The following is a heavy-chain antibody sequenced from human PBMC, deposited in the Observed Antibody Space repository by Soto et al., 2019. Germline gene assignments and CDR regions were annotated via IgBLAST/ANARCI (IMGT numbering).Heavy chain of an antibody. V-gene: IGHV1-18*04. CDR3: ARDFSITNAYCGGDCYPNFDY. J-gene: IGHJ4*02. Sequence: ASVKVSCKASGYTFTTYGISWVRQAPGQGLEWMGWISGYNGNTNYAQNLQGRVTMTTDTSTSTAYMELRSLRSDDTAVYYCARDFSITNAYCGGDCYPNFDYWGQGTLVTVSS. CDR1: GYTFTTYG. D-gene: IGHD2-21*02. CDR2: ISGYNGNT.